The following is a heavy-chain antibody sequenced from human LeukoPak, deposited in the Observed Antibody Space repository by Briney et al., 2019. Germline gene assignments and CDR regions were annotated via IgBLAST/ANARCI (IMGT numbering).Heavy chain of an antibody. J-gene: IGHJ6*03. V-gene: IGHV3-30*02. Sequence: GGSLRLSCAASGFAFSRHGIHWVRQAPGKGLEWVAFIPYDGSNKFYTDSVKGRFTISRDNSKNTLYLQMNSLRAEDTAVYYCAKGLGGSANYYYMDVWGKGTTVTVSS. CDR1: GFAFSRHG. CDR3: AKGLGGSANYYYMDV. CDR2: IPYDGSNK. D-gene: IGHD3-10*01.